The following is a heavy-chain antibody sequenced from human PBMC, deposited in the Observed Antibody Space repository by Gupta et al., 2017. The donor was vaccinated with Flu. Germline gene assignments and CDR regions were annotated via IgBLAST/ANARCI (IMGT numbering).Heavy chain of an antibody. Sequence: VLQAAGKGLDWVANIKQDGNETYYVVSVKGRFTISRYNAKNALYLQMKSLRTKDTAVYYCARDLGGTVAYFDSWGQGTLVTVSS. V-gene: IGHV3-7*01. J-gene: IGHJ4*02. CDR2: IKQDGNET. CDR3: ARDLGGTVAYFDS. D-gene: IGHD4-17*01.